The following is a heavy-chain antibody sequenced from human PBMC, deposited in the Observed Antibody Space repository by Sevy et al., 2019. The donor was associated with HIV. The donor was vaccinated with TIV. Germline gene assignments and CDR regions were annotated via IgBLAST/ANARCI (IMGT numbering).Heavy chain of an antibody. CDR1: GGSISSSSYF. D-gene: IGHD4-17*01. V-gene: IGHV4-39*01. CDR2: IYYSGRT. J-gene: IGHJ4*02. Sequence: SETLSLTCTVSGGSISSSSYFWGWIRQPPGKGLELIGSIYYSGRTYYNPSPKSRVTISVDTSKNQFSLKLSSVTAADTAAYYCARQIYGDYGDGFDYWGQGTLVTVSS. CDR3: ARQIYGDYGDGFDY.